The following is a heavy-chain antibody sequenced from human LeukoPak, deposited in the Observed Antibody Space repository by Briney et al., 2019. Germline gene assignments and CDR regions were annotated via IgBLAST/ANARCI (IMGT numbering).Heavy chain of an antibody. Sequence: SETLSLTCTVSGGSISSYYWSWIRQPAGKGLEWIGRIYTSGSTNYNPSLKSRVTMSVDTSKNQFSLKLSSVTAADTAVYYCARYAYDSSGYYSFDYWGQGTLVTVSS. J-gene: IGHJ4*02. D-gene: IGHD3-22*01. CDR1: GGSISSYY. V-gene: IGHV4-4*07. CDR2: IYTSGST. CDR3: ARYAYDSSGYYSFDY.